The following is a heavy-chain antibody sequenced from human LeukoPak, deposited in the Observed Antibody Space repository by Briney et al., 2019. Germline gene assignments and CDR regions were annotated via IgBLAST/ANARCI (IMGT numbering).Heavy chain of an antibody. CDR2: ISGSGGYT. Sequence: GGSLRLSCAASGFTVSRNYISWVRQAPGKGLEWVSTISGSGGYTYYAESVKGRLIISRDNSKNTLYLQMNSLRVEDTAIYYCAKIEGGVRGFFDPWGQGTLVSVSS. CDR1: GFTVSRNY. D-gene: IGHD3-16*01. J-gene: IGHJ5*02. V-gene: IGHV3-23*01. CDR3: AKIEGGVRGFFDP.